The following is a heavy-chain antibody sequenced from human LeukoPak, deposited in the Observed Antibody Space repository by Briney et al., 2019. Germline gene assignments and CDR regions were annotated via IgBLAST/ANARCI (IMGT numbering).Heavy chain of an antibody. Sequence: GGSLRLSCAASGFTFSSYGMHWVRQAPGKGLEWVAFIRYDGSNKYYADSVKGRFTISRDNSKNTLYLQMNSLRAEDTAVYYCAKGGSFGEPAFDYWGQGTLVTVSS. D-gene: IGHD3-10*01. CDR2: IRYDGSNK. CDR1: GFTFSSYG. V-gene: IGHV3-30*02. J-gene: IGHJ4*02. CDR3: AKGGSFGEPAFDY.